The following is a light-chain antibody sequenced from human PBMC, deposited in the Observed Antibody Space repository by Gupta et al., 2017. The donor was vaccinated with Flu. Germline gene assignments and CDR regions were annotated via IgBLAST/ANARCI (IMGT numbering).Light chain of an antibody. Sequence: AAPSSSSQERSALSCSTAKSDVKSHLAWYQQKPGQAPRLLMYEASNRATGIPDRFSGCGSRTDFTLTINSLEPEDSAVYYCHHCRNSPQTFGQGTKLEIK. V-gene: IGKV3D-20*02. CDR3: HHCRNSPQT. CDR1: KSDVKSH. J-gene: IGKJ2*01. CDR2: EAS.